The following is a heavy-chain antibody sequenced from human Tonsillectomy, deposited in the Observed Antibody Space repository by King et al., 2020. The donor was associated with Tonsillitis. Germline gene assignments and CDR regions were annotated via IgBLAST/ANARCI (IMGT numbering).Heavy chain of an antibody. CDR1: GGTFSSYA. V-gene: IGHV1-69*01. D-gene: IGHD6-25*01. CDR2: ILPIFDKA. CDR3: ARGAAAPASWLDP. J-gene: IGHJ5*02. Sequence: QLVQSVAEVKKPGSSVKVSCKISGGTFSSYAINWVRQAPGQGLEWMGGILPIFDKADYAQNFQGRVTITAGESTSTAYMEMSSLTSGDTAVYYCARGAAAPASWLDPWGQGTLVTVSS.